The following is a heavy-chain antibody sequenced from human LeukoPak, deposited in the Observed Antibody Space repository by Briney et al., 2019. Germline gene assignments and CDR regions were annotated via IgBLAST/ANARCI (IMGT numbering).Heavy chain of an antibody. D-gene: IGHD3-10*01. J-gene: IGHJ4*02. V-gene: IGHV3-9*01. CDR1: GFTFDDYA. CDR2: ISWNSGSI. Sequence: PGRSLRLSCAASGFTFDDYAMHWVRQAPGKGLEWVSGISWNSGSIGYADSVKSRFTISRDNAKNSLYLQMNSLRAEDTALYYCAKDVYGSGSNGLDYWGQGTLVTVSS. CDR3: AKDVYGSGSNGLDY.